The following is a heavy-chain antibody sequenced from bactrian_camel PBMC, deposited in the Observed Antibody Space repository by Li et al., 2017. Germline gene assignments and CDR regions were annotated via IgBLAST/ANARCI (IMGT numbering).Heavy chain of an antibody. CDR3: AARVCYYGTSSVFSSSSYTY. V-gene: IGHV3S53*01. J-gene: IGHJ4*01. Sequence: HVQLVESGGGSVQAGGSLKLSCTHSGYTSFIDYMGWYRQAPGNECELVSTISSDGSTYYRDSVKGRFTVSKDNTKNTVYLQMNSLKPDDTGMYYCAARVCYYGTSSVFSSSSYTYWGQGTQVTVS. CDR2: ISSDGST. CDR1: GYTSFIDY. D-gene: IGHD6*01.